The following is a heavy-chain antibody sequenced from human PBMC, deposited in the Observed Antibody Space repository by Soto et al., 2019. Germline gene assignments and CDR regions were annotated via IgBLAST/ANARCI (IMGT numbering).Heavy chain of an antibody. CDR1: GGSISSGGYS. J-gene: IGHJ4*02. D-gene: IGHD6-13*01. Sequence: PSETLSLTCAVSGGSISSGGYSWSWIRQPPGKGLEWIGYIYHSGSTYYNPSLKSRVTISVDRSKNQFSLKLSSVTAADTAVYSCARARGQQLGRTFIDYWGQGTLVTVSS. CDR3: ARARGQQLGRTFIDY. V-gene: IGHV4-30-2*01. CDR2: IYHSGST.